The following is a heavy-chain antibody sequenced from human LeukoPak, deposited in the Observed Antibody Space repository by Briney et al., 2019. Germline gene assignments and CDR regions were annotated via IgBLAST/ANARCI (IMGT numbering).Heavy chain of an antibody. Sequence: ASVKVSCKASGYTFTSYYLHWVRQAPGEGPEWMGWINPNSGGPNYAQEFQGRVTMTRDTSISTAYMELSRLRSDDTAVYYCARQPSFDAIDIWGQGTMVTVSS. V-gene: IGHV1-2*02. D-gene: IGHD2-2*01. CDR1: GYTFTSYY. J-gene: IGHJ3*02. CDR3: ARQPSFDAIDI. CDR2: INPNSGGP.